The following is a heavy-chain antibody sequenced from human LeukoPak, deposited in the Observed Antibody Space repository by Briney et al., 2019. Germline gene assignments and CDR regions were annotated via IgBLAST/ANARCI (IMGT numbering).Heavy chain of an antibody. CDR3: ARVVVLKGWFDP. V-gene: IGHV4-34*01. Sequence: SETLSLTCAVYGGSFSGYYWSWIRQPPGKGLEWIGEINHSGSTTYNPSLKSRVTISVDTSKNQFSLKLSSVTAADTAVYYCARVVVLKGWFDPWGQGTLVTVSS. CDR2: INHSGST. J-gene: IGHJ5*02. CDR1: GGSFSGYY. D-gene: IGHD3-10*01.